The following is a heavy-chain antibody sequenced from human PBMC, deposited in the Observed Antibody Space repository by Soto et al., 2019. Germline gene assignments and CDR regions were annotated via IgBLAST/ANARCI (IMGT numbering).Heavy chain of an antibody. J-gene: IGHJ6*02. CDR2: IYHSGST. V-gene: IGHV4-30-2*01. CDR1: GGSINRGGYS. D-gene: IGHD3-16*01. Sequence: QLQLQESGSGLVKPSQTLSLTCAVSGGSINRGGYSWSWIRQPPGKGLEWIGFIYHSGSTYYNSSIKSLVTISLDMSKNQFSLKGSSVTAADTAVYYCARLFGFAMDVWGQGTTVTVSS. CDR3: ARLFGFAMDV.